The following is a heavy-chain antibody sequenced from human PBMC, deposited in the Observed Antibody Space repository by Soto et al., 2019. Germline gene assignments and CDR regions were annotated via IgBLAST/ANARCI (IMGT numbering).Heavy chain of an antibody. CDR3: AXXKXDRVLRFLEWSTHEWFDP. CDR2: IYYIFST. CDR1: GGSISSYY. Sequence: SETLSLTCTVSGGSISSYYWIWIRQPPVNGLEFIGYIYYIFSTNYSPSLKSRVTISVYASKNHFALKLISVTAAYTSVYYCAXXKXDRVLRFLEWSTHEWFDPWGQGTLVTVSS. V-gene: IGHV4-59*08. D-gene: IGHD3-3*01. J-gene: IGHJ5*02.